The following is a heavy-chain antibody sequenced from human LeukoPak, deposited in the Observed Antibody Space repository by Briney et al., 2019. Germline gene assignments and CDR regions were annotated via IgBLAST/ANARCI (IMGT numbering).Heavy chain of an antibody. V-gene: IGHV1-2*04. CDR1: GYTFTGYY. D-gene: IGHD6-13*01. CDR2: INPNSGGT. J-gene: IGHJ4*02. CDR3: AREGSSSWYDY. Sequence: GASVKVSSAASGYTFTGYYMHWVRQAPGQGLEWMGWINPNSGGTNYAQKFQGWVTMARDTSISTAYMELSRLRSDDTAVYYCAREGSSSWYDYWGQGTLVTVSS.